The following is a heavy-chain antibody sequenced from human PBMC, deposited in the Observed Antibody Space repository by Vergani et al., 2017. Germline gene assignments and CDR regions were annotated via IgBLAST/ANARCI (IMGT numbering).Heavy chain of an antibody. CDR1: GFTSSYYG. D-gene: IGHD6-25*01. V-gene: IGHV3-30*03. Sequence: QVHLVESGGGVVQPGRSLRLSCVVSGFTSSYYGMHRVRQPPGKEPEWVAEISYDGTQKYYAYSVKGRITISRDNSKSTLYLQLNSLRTEDTPVYYCATKSCGTPCGQIGYYSERGQGTLVTGSS. CDR3: ATKSCGTPCGQIGYYSE. CDR2: ISYDGTQK. J-gene: IGHJ1*01.